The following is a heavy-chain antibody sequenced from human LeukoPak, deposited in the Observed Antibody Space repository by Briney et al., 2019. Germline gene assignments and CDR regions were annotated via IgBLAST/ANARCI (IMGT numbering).Heavy chain of an antibody. CDR3: AKGYTVTTTLVDY. CDR2: ISGSGGSP. D-gene: IGHD4-17*01. Sequence: GGSLRLSCAASGFIFSSYAMNWVRQAPGKGLEWVSAISGSGGSPYYADSVKGRFTISRDNSKNTLYLQMNSLRAEDTAVYYCAKGYTVTTTLVDYWGQGTLVTVSS. V-gene: IGHV3-23*01. CDR1: GFIFSSYA. J-gene: IGHJ4*02.